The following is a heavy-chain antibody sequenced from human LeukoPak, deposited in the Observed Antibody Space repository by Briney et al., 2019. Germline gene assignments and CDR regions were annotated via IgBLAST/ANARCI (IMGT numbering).Heavy chain of an antibody. CDR2: INHSGST. D-gene: IGHD5-18*01. CDR1: GGSFSGYY. J-gene: IGHJ4*02. CDR3: ARGGGYSYGYRLSYYFDY. Sequence: SETLSLTCAVYGGSFSGYYWSWIRQPPGKGLEWIGEINHSGSTNYNPSLKSRVAISVDTPKNQFSLKLSSVTAADTAVYYCARGGGYSYGYRLSYYFDYWGQGTLVTVSS. V-gene: IGHV4-34*01.